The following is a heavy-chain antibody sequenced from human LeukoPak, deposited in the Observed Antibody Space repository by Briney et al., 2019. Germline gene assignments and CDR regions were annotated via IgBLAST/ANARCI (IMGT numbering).Heavy chain of an antibody. CDR1: GDSVSSGSHH. CDR2: IYYSGST. CDR3: ARDGKDYYDSSGYWLYGMDV. J-gene: IGHJ6*02. Sequence: SETLSLTCTVSGDSVSSGSHHWRWIRQPPGKGLEWIGYIYYSGSTNYNPSLKSRVTISVDTSKNQFSLKLSSVTAADTAVYYCARDGKDYYDSSGYWLYGMDVWGQGTTATVSS. D-gene: IGHD3-22*01. V-gene: IGHV4-61*01.